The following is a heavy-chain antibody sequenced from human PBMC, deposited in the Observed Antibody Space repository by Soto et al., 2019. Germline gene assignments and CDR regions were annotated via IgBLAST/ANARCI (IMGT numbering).Heavy chain of an antibody. J-gene: IGHJ4*02. CDR2: IYWDDEK. V-gene: IGHV2-5*02. D-gene: IGHD3-9*01. CDR1: GFSLSSTGVG. Sequence: QITLQESGPMLVKPSQTLTLTCTFSGFSLSSTGVGVGWFRQPPGKALEWLAIIYWDDEKRYSPSLRSRLTIKKDTSNDQVVLTVTNMDPLDTDRYYCAHSDFEWLEAFHYWGQGALVTVSS. CDR3: AHSDFEWLEAFHY.